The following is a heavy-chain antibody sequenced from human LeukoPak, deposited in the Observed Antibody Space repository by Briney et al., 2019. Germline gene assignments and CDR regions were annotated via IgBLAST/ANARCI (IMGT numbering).Heavy chain of an antibody. Sequence: SQTLSLTCSVSGGSISSGDWYWNWIRQPPGKGLEWIWYVYHSGITYYNPSLKSRVLLSADSSKNQVSLEKSSVTAADTAVYYCSRLRRPYYLDYWGQGTLVTVSS. CDR3: SRLRRPYYLDY. D-gene: IGHD4-17*01. CDR2: VYHSGIT. J-gene: IGHJ4*02. V-gene: IGHV4-30-4*01. CDR1: GGSISSGDWY.